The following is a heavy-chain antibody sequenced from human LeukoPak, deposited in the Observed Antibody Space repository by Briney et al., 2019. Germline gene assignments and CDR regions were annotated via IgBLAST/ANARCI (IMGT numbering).Heavy chain of an antibody. CDR2: TYTGGNS. D-gene: IGHD3-22*01. CDR1: GLTFSSYA. Sequence: GSLRLSCAASGLTFSSYAMSWVRQAPGKGLEWVSVTYTGGNSYYAGSVQGRFIISRDISKNTLYLQMNNLRAEDSALYYCARGGRGSAAVVAPRSFDIWGQGTMVTVSS. J-gene: IGHJ3*02. V-gene: IGHV3-53*01. CDR3: ARGGRGSAAVVAPRSFDI.